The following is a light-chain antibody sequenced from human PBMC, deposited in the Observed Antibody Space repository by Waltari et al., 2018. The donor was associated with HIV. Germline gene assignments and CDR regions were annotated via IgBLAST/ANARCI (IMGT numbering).Light chain of an antibody. CDR2: AAS. CDR1: QGISNY. Sequence: DIQMTQSPSSLSASVGDRVTITCRASQGISNYLAWYQQKPGKVPKLLIYAASTLQSGVPSRFSGSGSGTEFTLTISSLQPEDVATYYCQKYNSAPLFGPGTKVDIK. J-gene: IGKJ3*01. CDR3: QKYNSAPL. V-gene: IGKV1-27*01.